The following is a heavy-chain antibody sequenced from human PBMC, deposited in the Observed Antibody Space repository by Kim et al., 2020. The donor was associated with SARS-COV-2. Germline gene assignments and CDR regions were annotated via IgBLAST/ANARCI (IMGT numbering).Heavy chain of an antibody. D-gene: IGHD3-3*02. V-gene: IGHV3-20*04. J-gene: IGHJ4*02. Sequence: GGSLRLSCAASGFTFGDYGMSWVRQAPGKGLEWVSGISWNGGSTGYADSVKGRFTISRDDATNSLYLEMNSLRAEDTALYYCARDDISFDHWGQGTRVTV. CDR3: ARDDISFDH. CDR1: GFTFGDYG. CDR2: ISWNGGST.